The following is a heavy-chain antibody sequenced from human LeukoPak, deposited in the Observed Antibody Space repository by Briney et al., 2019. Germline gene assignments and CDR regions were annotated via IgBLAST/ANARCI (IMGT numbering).Heavy chain of an antibody. CDR3: AKDPGYYGSGRFDF. Sequence: GGSPRLSCAASGFTFSSYAMSWVRQAPGKGLEWVSTIRGSGDSTYYADSVKGRFTISRDNSKNTLYLQMNSLRAEDTAVYYCAKDPGYYGSGRFDFWGQGTMVTVSS. V-gene: IGHV3-23*01. D-gene: IGHD3-10*01. CDR1: GFTFSSYA. J-gene: IGHJ3*01. CDR2: IRGSGDST.